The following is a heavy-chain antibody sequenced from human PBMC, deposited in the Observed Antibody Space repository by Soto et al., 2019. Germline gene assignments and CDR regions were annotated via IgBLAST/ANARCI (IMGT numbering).Heavy chain of an antibody. J-gene: IGHJ4*02. CDR3: ARDAPGAAPY. CDR2: INDRGST. Sequence: QVQLQESGPGLVKPSQTLSLTCAVSGGSMSSGDYYWNWIRQHPEKVLEWIGYINDRGSTFYIPSLKSRVTISVDTTKNQFSLKLTSVTDADTAMYYCARDAPGAAPYWGQGTLVTVSS. D-gene: IGHD6-13*01. V-gene: IGHV4-31*11. CDR1: GGSMSSGDYY.